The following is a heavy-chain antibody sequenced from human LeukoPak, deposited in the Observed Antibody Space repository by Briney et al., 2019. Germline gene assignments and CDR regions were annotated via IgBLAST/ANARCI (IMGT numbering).Heavy chain of an antibody. CDR1: GYSFTSYW. Sequence: GESLKISCKGSGYSFTSYWIGWVRQMPGKGLEWMGIIYPGDSDTRYSPSFQGQVTISADKSISTAYLQWSSLKASDTAMYYCARLDCSGGSCYSSFDYWGQGTLATVSS. J-gene: IGHJ4*02. CDR3: ARLDCSGGSCYSSFDY. D-gene: IGHD2-15*01. V-gene: IGHV5-51*01. CDR2: IYPGDSDT.